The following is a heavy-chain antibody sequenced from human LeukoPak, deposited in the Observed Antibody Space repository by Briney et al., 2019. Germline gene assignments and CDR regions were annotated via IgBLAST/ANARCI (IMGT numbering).Heavy chain of an antibody. CDR3: ARLSNSGYDSVGDY. V-gene: IGHV4-4*02. D-gene: IGHD5-12*01. CDR1: GGSISDTNW. J-gene: IGHJ4*02. CDR2: ISHSGST. Sequence: PSGTLSLTCAVSGGSISDTNWWSWVRQPPGKGLEWIGEISHSGSTNYNPSLKSRVTISLDNSKNQFSLKLSSVTAADTAVYYCARLSNSGYDSVGDYWGQGTLVTVSS.